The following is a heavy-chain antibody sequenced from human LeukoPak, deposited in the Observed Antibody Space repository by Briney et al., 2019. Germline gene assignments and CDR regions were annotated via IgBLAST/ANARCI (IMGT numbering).Heavy chain of an antibody. D-gene: IGHD3-22*01. J-gene: IGHJ4*02. Sequence: PGGSLRLSCAASGFTFSSYAMSWVRQAPGKGLEWVSAISGSGGSTYYADSVKGRFTISRDNSKNTLYLQMNSLRAEDTAVYYCAKDSGRYHDSSGWTNFDYWGQGTLVTVSS. CDR1: GFTFSSYA. CDR2: ISGSGGST. V-gene: IGHV3-23*01. CDR3: AKDSGRYHDSSGWTNFDY.